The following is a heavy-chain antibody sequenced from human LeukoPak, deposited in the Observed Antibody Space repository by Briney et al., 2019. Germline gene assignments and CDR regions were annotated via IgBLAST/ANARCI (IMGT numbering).Heavy chain of an antibody. CDR3: VRDERRGGWFNV. CDR1: GFTLSNYW. CDR2: IDQHGSAT. Sequence: GGSLTLSCAASGFTLSNYWMTWVRQAPGKGLEWVAHIDQHGSATYYVDAVKGRFTISRDNAKNSLFLQMNSLRVEDTAVYYCVRDERRGGWFNVWGQGTLVTVSS. V-gene: IGHV3-7*01. J-gene: IGHJ5*02. D-gene: IGHD3-16*01.